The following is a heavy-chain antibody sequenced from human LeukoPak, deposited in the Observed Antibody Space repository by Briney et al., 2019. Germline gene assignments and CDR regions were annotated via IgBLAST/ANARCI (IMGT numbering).Heavy chain of an antibody. CDR3: ARVNSGYDIDY. J-gene: IGHJ4*02. Sequence: SETLSLTCSVSGYSISSGYYWGWIRQPPGKGLEWIGSIFHSGRVYYSPSLKSRVTISVDRSKNQFSLKLSSVTAADTAVYYCARVNSGYDIDYWGQGTLVTVSS. V-gene: IGHV4-38-2*02. CDR1: GYSISSGYY. D-gene: IGHD5-12*01. CDR2: IFHSGRV.